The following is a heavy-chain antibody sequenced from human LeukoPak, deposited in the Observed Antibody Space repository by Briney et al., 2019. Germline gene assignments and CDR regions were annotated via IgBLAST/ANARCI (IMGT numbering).Heavy chain of an antibody. CDR2: VSGGGAYT. Sequence: GGSLRLSCLGSGFSFSSFAMSWVRQAPGKGLEWVSTVSGGGAYTYYADSVKGRFTVSRDDSKSMHFLQMNSLRPEDTALYFCAKRITVSAGYYLDSWGQGTLVTVSS. CDR3: AKRITVSAGYYLDS. D-gene: IGHD2-8*01. J-gene: IGHJ4*02. V-gene: IGHV3-23*01. CDR1: GFSFSSFA.